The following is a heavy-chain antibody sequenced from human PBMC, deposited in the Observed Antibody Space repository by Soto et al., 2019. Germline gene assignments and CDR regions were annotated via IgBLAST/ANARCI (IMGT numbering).Heavy chain of an antibody. D-gene: IGHD3-9*01. J-gene: IGHJ4*02. Sequence: QITLKESGPTLVKPTQTLTLTCTFSGFSLTTAGVGVGWIRQTPGKALEWLALIYWDDDKRYRPSLESRLTITNDTSNNQVVLTMTNMDPVETATYYCAHSVGLVQRDFIPYFDYGGQGALVTVSS. CDR1: GFSLTTAGVG. CDR3: AHSVGLVQRDFIPYFDY. CDR2: IYWDDDK. V-gene: IGHV2-5*02.